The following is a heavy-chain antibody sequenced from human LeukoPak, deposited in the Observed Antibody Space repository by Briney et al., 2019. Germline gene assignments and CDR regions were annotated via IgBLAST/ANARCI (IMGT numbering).Heavy chain of an antibody. CDR1: GVSISSYY. V-gene: IGHV4-4*07. Sequence: PSETLSLTCTVSGVSISSYYWSWIRQPAGKGLEWIGRIYSSGSTNYKPSLKSRVTMSVDTSKNQFSLKLSSVTAADTAVYYCARDRSGTYYDSSGYYFIFDYWGQGTLVTVSS. J-gene: IGHJ4*02. CDR2: IYSSGST. CDR3: ARDRSGTYYDSSGYYFIFDY. D-gene: IGHD3-22*01.